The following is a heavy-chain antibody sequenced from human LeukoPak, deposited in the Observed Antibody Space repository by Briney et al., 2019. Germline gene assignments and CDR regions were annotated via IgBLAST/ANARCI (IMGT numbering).Heavy chain of an antibody. CDR2: INQSGST. J-gene: IGHJ4*02. V-gene: IGHV4-34*01. Sequence: SETLSLTCAVYGGSFSGYYWSWIRQPPGKGLEWIGEINQSGSTNYNPSLKSRVTISVDTSKNQFSLKLSSVTAADTAVYYCARDSYYDSSDSYYFDYWGQGTLVTVSS. CDR3: ARDSYYDSSDSYYFDY. CDR1: GGSFSGYY. D-gene: IGHD3-22*01.